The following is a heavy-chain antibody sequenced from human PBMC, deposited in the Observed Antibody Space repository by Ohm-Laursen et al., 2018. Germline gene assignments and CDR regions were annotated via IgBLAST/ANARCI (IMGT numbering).Heavy chain of an antibody. J-gene: IGHJ3*02. CDR1: AGSFSDYY. D-gene: IGHD1-26*01. CDR3: AGRGLTSGAFDI. Sequence: GTLSLTCAVYAGSFSDYYWSWIRQPPGKGLEWVGQIHHSGSTNYNPSLKSRATISVDTSKNQFSLKLNSVTAADTAVYYCAGRGLTSGAFDIWGQGTVVTVSS. V-gene: IGHV4-34*01. CDR2: IHHSGST.